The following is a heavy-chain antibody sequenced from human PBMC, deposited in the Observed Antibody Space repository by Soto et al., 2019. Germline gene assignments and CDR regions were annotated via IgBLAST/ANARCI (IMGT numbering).Heavy chain of an antibody. Sequence: QVQLVQSGAEVEKPGASVKVSCKASGYSFSNYAVHWVRQAPGQRLEWMGWVNAGNGNTRYSQNFQGRVTITRDTSARTAYLELSSLRSEDTAVYYCARGHLAVVPVASWYYYRDVWGKGTTVTVSS. CDR3: ARGHLAVVPVASWYYYRDV. D-gene: IGHD2-2*01. CDR2: VNAGNGNT. V-gene: IGHV1-3*01. J-gene: IGHJ6*03. CDR1: GYSFSNYA.